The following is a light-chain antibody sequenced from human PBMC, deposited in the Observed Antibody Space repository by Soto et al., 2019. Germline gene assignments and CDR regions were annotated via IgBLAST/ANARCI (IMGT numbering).Light chain of an antibody. CDR2: DAS. Sequence: EIGLTQSPGTLSLSPGERATLSCRASQSVGSYLAWYQQKPGQAPRLLIYDASNRATGIPARFSGSGSGTEFSLTISSLEPEDFAIYYCQQRTNWQFSFGPGTKVDLK. CDR3: QQRTNWQFS. CDR1: QSVGSY. J-gene: IGKJ3*01. V-gene: IGKV3-11*01.